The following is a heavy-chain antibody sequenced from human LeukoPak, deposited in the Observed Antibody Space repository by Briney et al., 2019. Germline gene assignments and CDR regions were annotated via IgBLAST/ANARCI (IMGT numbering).Heavy chain of an antibody. V-gene: IGHV4-30-4*01. Sequence: SETLSLTCTVSGASISSGAYHWSWIRQAPGKGLEWIGQNGKSDDNPSLKSRVTISVDTSKNQLSLRLTSVTTADTALYFCATYYVGRGGSGYWGQGTLVTVSS. CDR2: NGKS. D-gene: IGHD3-10*02. J-gene: IGHJ4*02. CDR3: ATYYVGRGGSGY. CDR1: GASISSGAYH.